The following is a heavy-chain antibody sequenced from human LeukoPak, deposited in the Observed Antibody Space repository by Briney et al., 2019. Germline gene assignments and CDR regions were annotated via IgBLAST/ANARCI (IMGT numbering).Heavy chain of an antibody. CDR2: IYTSGST. CDR3: ARGAVLRFLEWLSNDAFDI. D-gene: IGHD3-3*01. J-gene: IGHJ3*02. CDR1: GGSISSGSYY. V-gene: IGHV4-61*02. Sequence: SETLSLTCTVSGGSISSGSYYWSWIRQPAGKGLEWIGRIYTSGSTNYNPSLKSRVTISVDTSKNQFSLKPSSVTAADTAVYYCARGAVLRFLEWLSNDAFDIWGQGTMVTVSS.